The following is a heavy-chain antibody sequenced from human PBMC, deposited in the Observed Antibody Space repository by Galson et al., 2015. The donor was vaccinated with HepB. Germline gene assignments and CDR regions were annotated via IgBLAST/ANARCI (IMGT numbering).Heavy chain of an antibody. CDR2: VEKDSSGT. V-gene: IGHV3-23*03. CDR1: GFTFSAFA. D-gene: IGHD4-17*01. Sequence: SLRLSCAASGFTFSAFAMSWVRQAPGKGLEWVSGVEKDSSGTYYADSVKVRFTISRDNSKNTLYLQVNSLRDEDTAVYYCAKQAGNLIRSWHLDYWGQGSLVIVSS. CDR3: AKQAGNLIRSWHLDY. J-gene: IGHJ4*02.